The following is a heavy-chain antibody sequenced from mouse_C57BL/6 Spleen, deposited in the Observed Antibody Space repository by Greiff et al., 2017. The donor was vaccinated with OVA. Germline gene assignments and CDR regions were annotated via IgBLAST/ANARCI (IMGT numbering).Heavy chain of an antibody. CDR1: GYTFTSYW. J-gene: IGHJ2*01. V-gene: IGHV1-52*01. Sequence: VQLQQSGAELVRPGSSVKLSCKASGYTFTSYWMHWVKQRPIQGLEWIGNIDPSDSETHYNQKFKDKATLTVDKSSSTAYMQLSSLTSEDSAVYYCARGWLPPEDYFDYWGQGTTLTVSS. CDR2: IDPSDSET. D-gene: IGHD2-2*01. CDR3: ARGWLPPEDYFDY.